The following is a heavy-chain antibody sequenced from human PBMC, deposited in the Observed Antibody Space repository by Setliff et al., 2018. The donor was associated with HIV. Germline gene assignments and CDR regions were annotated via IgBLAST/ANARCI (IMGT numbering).Heavy chain of an antibody. CDR2: INYSGTT. V-gene: IGHV4-39*01. Sequence: KPSETLSLTCTVSGDSISSTTFYWVWIRQPPGKGLEWIGIINYSGTTYYNPSLKSRVTISVATSKNQFSLRLSSVTAADTAVYYCARLDIVVVVAAKQGVDVWGKGTTVTVSS. CDR1: GDSISSTTFY. D-gene: IGHD2-15*01. CDR3: ARLDIVVVVAAKQGVDV. J-gene: IGHJ6*04.